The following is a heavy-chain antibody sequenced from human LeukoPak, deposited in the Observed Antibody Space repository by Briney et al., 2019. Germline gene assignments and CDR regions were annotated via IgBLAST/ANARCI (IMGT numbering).Heavy chain of an antibody. V-gene: IGHV3-53*01. Sequence: PGGSLRLSYAASGFTVSSNYMSWVRQAPGKGLKWVSVIYSGGSTYYADSVKGRFTISRDNSKNTLYLQMNSLRAEDTAVYFCARSTWGGDLLTFDYWGQGTLVTVSS. D-gene: IGHD1-26*01. CDR3: ARSTWGGDLLTFDY. CDR1: GFTVSSNY. J-gene: IGHJ4*02. CDR2: IYSGGST.